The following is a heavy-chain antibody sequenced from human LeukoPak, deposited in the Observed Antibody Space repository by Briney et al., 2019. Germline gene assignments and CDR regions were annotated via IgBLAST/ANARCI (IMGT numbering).Heavy chain of an antibody. CDR3: ARGMYYYASGSGYNWFDP. D-gene: IGHD3-10*01. CDR2: LYHTGST. V-gene: IGHV4-38-2*01. CDR1: GYSISSGYY. Sequence: SETLSLTCAVSGYSISSGYYWGWIRQPPGKGLEWIGSLYHTGSTYYNPSVKSRVTISVDPSKNQFSLKLSSVTAADTAVYYCARGMYYYASGSGYNWFDPWGQGTLVTVSS. J-gene: IGHJ5*02.